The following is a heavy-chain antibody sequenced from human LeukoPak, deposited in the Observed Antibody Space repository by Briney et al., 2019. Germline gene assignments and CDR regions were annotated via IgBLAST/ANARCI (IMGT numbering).Heavy chain of an antibody. CDR2: IIPIFGTA. CDR1: GGTFSSYA. J-gene: IGHJ5*02. D-gene: IGHD6-13*01. Sequence: SVKVSCKASGGTFSSYAISWVRQAPGQGLEWMGGIIPIFGTANYAQKFQGRVTITADESTSTAYMELSSLRSEDTAVCYCARTYSSSWYGSNNWFDPWGQGTLVTVSS. CDR3: ARTYSSSWYGSNNWFDP. V-gene: IGHV1-69*13.